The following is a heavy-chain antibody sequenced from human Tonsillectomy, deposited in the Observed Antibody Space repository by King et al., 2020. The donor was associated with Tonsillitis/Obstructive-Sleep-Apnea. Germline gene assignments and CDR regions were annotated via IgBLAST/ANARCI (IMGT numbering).Heavy chain of an antibody. CDR2: IIPIFGTA. CDR1: GGTFSSYA. J-gene: IGHJ4*02. Sequence: VQLVESGAEVKKPGSSVKVSCKASGGTFSSYAISWVRQAPGQGLEWMGGIIPIFGTANYAQKFQGRVTITADESTSTAYMELSSLRSEDTAVYYCAREPVSQDGTSYYFDYWGQGTLVTVSS. CDR3: AREPVSQDGTSYYFDY. D-gene: IGHD6-13*01. V-gene: IGHV1-69*01.